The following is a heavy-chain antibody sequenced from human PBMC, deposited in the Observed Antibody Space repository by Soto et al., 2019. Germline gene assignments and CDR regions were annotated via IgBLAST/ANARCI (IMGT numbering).Heavy chain of an antibody. V-gene: IGHV3-66*01. CDR1: GLTVSDNY. Sequence: EVQLEESGGGLVQPGGSLRLSCAASGLTVSDNYIRWVRHAPGKGLEWVSVIYRGGDTYYADSVKDRFTISRDNSKNTVYLQMNSLRDEDTAVYYCASCHWNGPNDYWGQGTLVTVSS. CDR2: IYRGGDT. CDR3: ASCHWNGPNDY. D-gene: IGHD1-1*01. J-gene: IGHJ4*02.